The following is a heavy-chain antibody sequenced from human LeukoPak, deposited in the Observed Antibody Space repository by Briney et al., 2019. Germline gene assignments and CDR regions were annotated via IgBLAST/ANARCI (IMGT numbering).Heavy chain of an antibody. J-gene: IGHJ6*02. Sequence: ASVKVSCQASGYTFTSYYMHWVRQAPAKGLEWMGIINPSGGSTSYAQKFQGRLTITWDTSTSTVYMELSSLRSEDTAVYYCARDYGGNSVGMDVWGQGTTVTVSS. V-gene: IGHV1-46*01. D-gene: IGHD4-23*01. CDR2: INPSGGST. CDR3: ARDYGGNSVGMDV. CDR1: GYTFTSYY.